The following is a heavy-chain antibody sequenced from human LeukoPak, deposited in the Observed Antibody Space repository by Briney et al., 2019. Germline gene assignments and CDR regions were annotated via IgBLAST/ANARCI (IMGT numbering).Heavy chain of an antibody. Sequence: SETLSLTCTVSGGSIINYYWSWIRQSAGTGLEWVGRIYITGSTNYNPSLQSRLSMSVDTYKNQFCLRLTSVSAADTAVYYCARLKYYDSTGYSPGYYMDVWGKGITVTVSS. CDR1: GGSIINYY. D-gene: IGHD3-22*01. CDR2: IYITGST. CDR3: ARLKYYDSTGYSPGYYMDV. J-gene: IGHJ6*03. V-gene: IGHV4-4*07.